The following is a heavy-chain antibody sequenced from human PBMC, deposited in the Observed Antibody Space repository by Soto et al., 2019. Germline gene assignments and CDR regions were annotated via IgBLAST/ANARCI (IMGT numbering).Heavy chain of an antibody. CDR2: ISYDVSNK. CDR1: GFTFSIYG. D-gene: IGHD6-13*01. J-gene: IGHJ4*02. V-gene: IGHV3-30*18. CDR3: AKSMAAPGSLDY. Sequence: QVQLVESGGGVVQPGRSLRLSCTASGFTFSIYGMHWVRQAPGKVLEWVAVISYDVSNKYYADSVKGRFTISRDNSKNTLYLHMNSLRAEDTAVYYCAKSMAAPGSLDYWGLGTLVTVSS.